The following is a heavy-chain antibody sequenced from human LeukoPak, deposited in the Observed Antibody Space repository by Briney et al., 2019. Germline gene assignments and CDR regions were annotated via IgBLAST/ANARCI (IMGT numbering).Heavy chain of an antibody. CDR3: ARMIDYNYGYAFDY. V-gene: IGHV3-48*02. D-gene: IGHD5-18*01. CDR1: GFTLSIYT. CDR2: MSTSGSI. Sequence: PGGSLRLSCAASGFTLSIYTMNWVRQAPRKGLEWVSYMSTSGSISYADSVKGRFTISRDNAKNSLYLQMNSLRDEDTAVYYCARMIDYNYGYAFDYWGQGTLVTVSS. J-gene: IGHJ4*02.